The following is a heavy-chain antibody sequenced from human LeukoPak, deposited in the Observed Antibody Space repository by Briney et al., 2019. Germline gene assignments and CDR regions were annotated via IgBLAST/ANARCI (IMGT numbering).Heavy chain of an antibody. CDR3: AKDDVRNYDSRGCFDY. CDR1: GFTFSSYG. CDR2: ISYDGTNK. D-gene: IGHD3-22*01. Sequence: GGSLRLSCAASGFTFSSYGMHWVRLAPGKGLEWVAVISYDGTNKYYADSVKGRFTISRDNSKNTLYLQMNSLRGEDSALYYCAKDDVRNYDSRGCFDYWGQGTLVTVSS. V-gene: IGHV3-30*18. J-gene: IGHJ4*02.